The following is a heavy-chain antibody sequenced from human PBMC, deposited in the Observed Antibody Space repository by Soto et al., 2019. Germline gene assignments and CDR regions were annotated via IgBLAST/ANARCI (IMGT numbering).Heavy chain of an antibody. V-gene: IGHV2-26*01. CDR2: IFSNDEK. J-gene: IGHJ4*02. Sequence: QVTLKESGPVLVXXXEXXXXTXTVSGXSLSNAKMGVTWIRQPPGKALEWLAHIFSNDEKSYSTSLKSRLTISKDTSKSQVVLTMTNMDPVDTATYYCARISRDGYNYLDYWGQGTLVTVSS. CDR1: GXSLSNAKMG. CDR3: ARISRDGYNYLDY. D-gene: IGHD5-12*01.